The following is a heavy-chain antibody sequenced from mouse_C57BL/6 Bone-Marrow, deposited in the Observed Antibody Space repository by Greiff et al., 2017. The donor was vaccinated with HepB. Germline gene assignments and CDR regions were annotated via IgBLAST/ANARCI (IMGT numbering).Heavy chain of an antibody. J-gene: IGHJ2*01. V-gene: IGHV1-26*01. D-gene: IGHD1-1*01. Sequence: EVQLQQSGPELVKPGASVKITCKASGYTFTDYYMNWVKQSHGKSLEWIGDINPNNGGTSYNQKFKGKATLTVDKSSSTSYMELRSLTSEDSAVYDCARAVVATFDYWGQGTTLTVSS. CDR2: INPNNGGT. CDR1: GYTFTDYY. CDR3: ARAVVATFDY.